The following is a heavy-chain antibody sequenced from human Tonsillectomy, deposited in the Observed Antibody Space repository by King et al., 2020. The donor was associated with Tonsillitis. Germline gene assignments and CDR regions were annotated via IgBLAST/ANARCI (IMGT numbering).Heavy chain of an antibody. CDR3: ARDGTYCISTYCYNWFDP. CDR2: IYTSGST. J-gene: IGHJ5*02. V-gene: IGHV4-61*02. D-gene: IGHD2-2*01. Sequence: QLQESGPGLVKPSQTLSLTCTVSGGSISSGSYYWSWIRQPAGKGLGWIGRIYTSGSTNSNPSLGSRVPISVDTSKNQFSLKLSSVTAADTAVYYCARDGTYCISTYCYNWFDPWGQGTLVTVSS. CDR1: GGSISSGSYY.